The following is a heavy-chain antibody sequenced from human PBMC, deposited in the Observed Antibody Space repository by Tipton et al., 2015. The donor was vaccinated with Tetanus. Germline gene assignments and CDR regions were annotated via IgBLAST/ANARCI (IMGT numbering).Heavy chain of an antibody. J-gene: IGHJ4*02. CDR3: AGEAVCNGGSCCSGGFDS. D-gene: IGHD2-15*01. Sequence: SLRLSCAASGFIFSSYGIHWVRQAPGKGLERLAVSWYDGTDKYYADSGNGRFTISRDNSKNTLYLQMNSLGAEDPALCYCAGEAVCNGGSCCSGGFDSWGQGTQVTVSS. CDR1: GFIFSSYG. CDR2: SWYDGTDK. V-gene: IGHV3-33*01.